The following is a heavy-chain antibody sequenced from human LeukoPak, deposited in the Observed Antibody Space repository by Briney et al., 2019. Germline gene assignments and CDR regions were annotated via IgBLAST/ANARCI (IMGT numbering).Heavy chain of an antibody. CDR3: ARTTEAHSWRTRYYDYYMDV. J-gene: IGHJ6*03. D-gene: IGHD6-13*01. V-gene: IGHV4-59*01. CDR1: GGSISSYY. Sequence: TSGTLSLTCTVSGGSISSYYWSWIRQPPGKGLEWIGYIYYSGSTNYNPSLKSRVTISVDTSKNQFSLKLSSVTAADTAVYYCARTTEAHSWRTRYYDYYMDVWGKGTTVTISS. CDR2: IYYSGST.